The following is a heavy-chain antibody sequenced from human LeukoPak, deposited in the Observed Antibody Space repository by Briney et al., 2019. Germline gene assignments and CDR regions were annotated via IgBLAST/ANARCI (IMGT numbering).Heavy chain of an antibody. CDR3: ARDHQRVMGPSELKNVPNDAFDI. CDR2: ISSSSSYI. V-gene: IGHV3-21*01. CDR1: GFTFSSYS. D-gene: IGHD3-16*01. Sequence: PGGSLRLSCAASGFTFSSYSMNWVRQAPGKGLEWVSSISSSSSYIYYADSVKGRFTISRDNAKNSLYLQMNSLRAEDTAAYYCARDHQRVMGPSELKNVPNDAFDIWGQGTMVTVSS. J-gene: IGHJ3*02.